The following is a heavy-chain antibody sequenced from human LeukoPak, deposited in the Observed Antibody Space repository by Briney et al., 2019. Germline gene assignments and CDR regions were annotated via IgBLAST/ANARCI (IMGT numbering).Heavy chain of an antibody. D-gene: IGHD2-2*01. V-gene: IGHV4-38-2*01. CDR2: IYHSGST. Sequence: KPSEILSLTCAVSGYSISSGYYWGWIRQPPGKGLEWIGSIYHSGSTYYNPSLKSRVTISVDTSKNQFSLKLSSVTAADTAVYYCARRYCSSTSCQIDYWGQGTLVTVSS. J-gene: IGHJ4*02. CDR3: ARRYCSSTSCQIDY. CDR1: GYSISSGYY.